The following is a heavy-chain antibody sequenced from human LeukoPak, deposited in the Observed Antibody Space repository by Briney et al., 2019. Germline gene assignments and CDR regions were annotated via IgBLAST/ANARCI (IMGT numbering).Heavy chain of an antibody. D-gene: IGHD2-2*01. CDR2: MNPNNGHT. J-gene: IGHJ4*02. V-gene: IGHV1-8*01. CDR1: GYTFTSYD. CDR3: ARNLAMTGDFDN. Sequence: ASVKVSCKTSGYTFTSYDINWARLAPGQGLEWLGWMNPNNGHTGYAQTFQGRVTMTRDTSISTAYMELRSLRSEDTAVYYCARNLAMTGDFDNWGQGTLVTVSS.